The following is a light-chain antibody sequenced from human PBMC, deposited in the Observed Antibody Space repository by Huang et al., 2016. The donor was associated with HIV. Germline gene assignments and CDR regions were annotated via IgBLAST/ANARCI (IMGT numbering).Light chain of an antibody. V-gene: IGKV1D-13*01. Sequence: AIQLTQSPSSLSSYVGDRVTITRLSSQGISSALAWYQQRPGKAAKLLIYEASSLESGVPSRVSGSGSGTDYTLTISSLQAEDLATNECQRFNNYLTFGQGTRREIK. CDR1: QGISSA. CDR3: QRFNNYLT. CDR2: EAS. J-gene: IGKJ5*01.